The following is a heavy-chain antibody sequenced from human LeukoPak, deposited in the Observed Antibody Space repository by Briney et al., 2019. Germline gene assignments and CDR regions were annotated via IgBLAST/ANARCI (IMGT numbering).Heavy chain of an antibody. CDR2: ISSSGSTI. V-gene: IGHV3-11*04. CDR1: GFTFSDYY. J-gene: IGHJ6*02. CDR3: ARVGIAVAPYYYYGMDV. Sequence: GGSLRLSCAASGFTFSDYYMSWIRQAPGKGLEWVSYISSSGSTIYYADSVKGRFTISRDNAKNSLYLQMNSLRAEDTAVYYCARVGIAVAPYYYYGMDVWGQGTTVTVSS. D-gene: IGHD6-19*01.